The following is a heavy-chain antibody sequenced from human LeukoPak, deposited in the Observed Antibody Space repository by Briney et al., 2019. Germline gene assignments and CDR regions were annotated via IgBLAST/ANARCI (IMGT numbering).Heavy chain of an antibody. CDR3: ARAGYDSSGYYIGPYYYGMDV. Sequence: ASVKVSCKASGYTFTNYDINWVRQAAGQGFEWMGWMSPNSGNTNYAQKLQGRVTMTTDTSTSTAYMELRSLRSDDTAVYYCARAGYDSSGYYIGPYYYGMDVWGQGTTVTVSS. D-gene: IGHD3-22*01. V-gene: IGHV1-18*01. CDR1: GYTFTNYD. J-gene: IGHJ6*02. CDR2: MSPNSGNT.